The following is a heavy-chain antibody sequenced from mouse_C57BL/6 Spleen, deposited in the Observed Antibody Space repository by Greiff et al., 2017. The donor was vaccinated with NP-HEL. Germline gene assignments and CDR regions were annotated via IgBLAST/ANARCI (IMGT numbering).Heavy chain of an antibody. CDR2: FYPGSGSI. CDR3: ARHEGGYFPSYYYGSSYDWYFDV. D-gene: IGHD1-1*01. V-gene: IGHV1-62-2*01. J-gene: IGHJ1*03. CDR1: GYTFTEYT. Sequence: QVQLQQSGAELVKPGASVKLSCKASGYTFTEYTIHWVKQRSGQGLEWIGWFYPGSGSIKYNEKFKDKATLTADKSSSTVYMELSRLTSEDSAVYFCARHEGGYFPSYYYGSSYDWYFDVWGTGTTVTVSS.